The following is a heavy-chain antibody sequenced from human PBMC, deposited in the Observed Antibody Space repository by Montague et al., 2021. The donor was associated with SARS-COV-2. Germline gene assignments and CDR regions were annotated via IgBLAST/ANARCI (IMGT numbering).Heavy chain of an antibody. CDR1: GGSIMRSDHY. V-gene: IGHV4-39*01. D-gene: IGHD7-27*01. CDR3: ARHETGDPPFGD. CDR2: IDYSGXT. J-gene: IGHJ4*02. Sequence: SETLSLTCTVAGGSIMRSDHYWGWIRQAPGKGLEWIGSIDYSGXTXYTXXXKTRVSMSIDKSKNQFSLGLNSVTAADSTIYYCARHETGDPPFGDWVQGTLVTVSS.